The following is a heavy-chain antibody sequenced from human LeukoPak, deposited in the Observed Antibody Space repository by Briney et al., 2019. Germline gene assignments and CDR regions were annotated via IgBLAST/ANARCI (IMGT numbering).Heavy chain of an antibody. CDR3: AKSGVHFANSGWFPYYFDY. D-gene: IGHD6-19*01. CDR2: VYRTGST. CDR1: GGSISSGNYY. V-gene: IGHV4-61*02. Sequence: SETLSLTCTVSGGSISSGNYYWSWIRQPAGKGLEWIGRVYRTGSTNYNPSLESRVTMSIDTSKNQFSLKVSSVTAADTAVYYCAKSGVHFANSGWFPYYFDYWGQGSLVTVSS. J-gene: IGHJ4*02.